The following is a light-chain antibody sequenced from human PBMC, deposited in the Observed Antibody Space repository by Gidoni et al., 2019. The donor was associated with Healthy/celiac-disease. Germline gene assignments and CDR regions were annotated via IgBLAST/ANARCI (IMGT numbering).Light chain of an antibody. CDR1: QSVSSN. J-gene: IGKJ4*01. CDR2: GAS. Sequence: EIVMTPSPATLSVSPAERATLSCRASQSVSSNLAWYQQKPGQAPRLLIYGASTRATGIPARFSGSGSGTEFTLTISSLQSEDFAVYYCQQYNNWPWLTFGGGTKVEIK. V-gene: IGKV3-15*01. CDR3: QQYNNWPWLT.